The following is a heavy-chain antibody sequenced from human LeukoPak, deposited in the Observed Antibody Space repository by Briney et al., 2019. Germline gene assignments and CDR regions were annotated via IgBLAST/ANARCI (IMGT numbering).Heavy chain of an antibody. J-gene: IGHJ4*02. Sequence: GASVKVSCKASGYTFTGYYMHWVRQAPGQGLEWMGWINPNSGGTNYAQKFQGRVTMTRETSISTAYMELSRLRSDDTAVYYCARDSAPGDTYGLLGIDCWGQGTLVTVSS. CDR1: GYTFTGYY. CDR2: INPNSGGT. D-gene: IGHD5-18*01. CDR3: ARDSAPGDTYGLLGIDC. V-gene: IGHV1-2*02.